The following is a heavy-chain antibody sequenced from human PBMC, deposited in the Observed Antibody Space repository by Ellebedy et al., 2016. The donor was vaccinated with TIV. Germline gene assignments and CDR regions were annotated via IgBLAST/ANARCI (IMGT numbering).Heavy chain of an antibody. Sequence: PGGSLRLSCAASGFIFGDYYMSRVRQAPGKGLEWVSYITNTGSHTYYADSVKGRFTVARDDAKNSVFLQMNSLRAEDTAVYYCGRAREPGYFAYYYYGMDVWGQGTTVTVSS. J-gene: IGHJ6*02. D-gene: IGHD3-9*01. CDR3: GRAREPGYFAYYYYGMDV. CDR1: GFIFGDYY. V-gene: IGHV3-11*01. CDR2: ITNTGSHT.